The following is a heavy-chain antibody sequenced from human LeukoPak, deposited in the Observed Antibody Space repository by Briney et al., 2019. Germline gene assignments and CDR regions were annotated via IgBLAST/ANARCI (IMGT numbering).Heavy chain of an antibody. D-gene: IGHD1-7*01. CDR2: IRYDGSNK. CDR1: GLPFSHSG. CDR3: FGITVTDVPY. Sequence: GGSLRLSCAAPGLPFSHSGMPWVRQAPGKGLEWVAFIRYDGSNKYYADSVKGRFTISRDNSKIALYLQMNSLRGEDTAVYYCFGITVTDVPYWGQGTLVTVSS. J-gene: IGHJ4*02. V-gene: IGHV3-30*02.